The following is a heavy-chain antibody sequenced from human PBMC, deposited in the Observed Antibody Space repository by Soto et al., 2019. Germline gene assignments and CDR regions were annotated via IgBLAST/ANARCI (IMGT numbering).Heavy chain of an antibody. V-gene: IGHV3-30-3*01. CDR2: ISYDGSNK. CDR1: GFTFSSYA. J-gene: IGHJ6*02. CDR3: ARERHGMDV. Sequence: GGSLRLSCAASGFTFSSYAMHWVRQAPGKGLEWVAVISYDGSNKYYADSVKGRFTISRDNSKNTLYLQMNSLRAEDTAVYYCARERHGMDVWGQGTTVTVSS. D-gene: IGHD1-1*01.